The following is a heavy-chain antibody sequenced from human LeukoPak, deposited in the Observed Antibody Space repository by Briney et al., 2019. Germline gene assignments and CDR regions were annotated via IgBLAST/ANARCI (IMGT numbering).Heavy chain of an antibody. CDR2: INQEGSAK. J-gene: IGHJ4*02. Sequence: GGSLRVSCAASGFTFRNYWMTWVRQAPGKGLEWVTNINQEGSAKYYLDSVKGRFTISIDNAKNSVYLQMNSLRAEDTGVYHCARIGYSSSSLDYWGQGILVTVSS. D-gene: IGHD6-6*01. CDR3: ARIGYSSSSLDY. CDR1: GFTFRNYW. V-gene: IGHV3-7*01.